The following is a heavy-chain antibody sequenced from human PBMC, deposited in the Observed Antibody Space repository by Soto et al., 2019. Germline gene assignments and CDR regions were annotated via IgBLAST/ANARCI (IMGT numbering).Heavy chain of an antibody. CDR3: ARDLWAAAGSGGVNWFDP. D-gene: IGHD6-13*01. Sequence: GGSLRLSCAASGFTFSSYAMHWVRQAPGKGLEWVAVISYDGSNKYYADSVKGRFTISRDNSKNTLYLQMNSLRAEDTAVYYCARDLWAAAGSGGVNWFDPWGQGTLVTVSS. CDR2: ISYDGSNK. J-gene: IGHJ5*02. V-gene: IGHV3-30-3*01. CDR1: GFTFSSYA.